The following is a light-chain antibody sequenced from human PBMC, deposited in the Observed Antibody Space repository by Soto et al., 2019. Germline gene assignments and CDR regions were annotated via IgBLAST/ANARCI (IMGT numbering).Light chain of an antibody. J-gene: IGKJ1*01. Sequence: AIQFTHSPSSLSASLGYRLTISLRASQGISSALAWYQQKPGKAPKLLIYDASSLESGVPSRFSGSGSGTDFTLTISCLQSEDFATYYCQQYYSYPRTFGQGTKVDIK. CDR2: DAS. CDR1: QGISSA. V-gene: IGKV1-13*02. CDR3: QQYYSYPRT.